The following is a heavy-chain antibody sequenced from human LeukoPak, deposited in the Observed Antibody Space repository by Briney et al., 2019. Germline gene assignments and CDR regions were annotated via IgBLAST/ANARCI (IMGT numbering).Heavy chain of an antibody. V-gene: IGHV3-33*08. CDR1: GFTFSSYA. Sequence: GGSLRLSCAASGFTFSSYAMSWVRQAPGKGLEWVAVIWYDGSKEYHAESVKGRFTISRDNFKSTLYLQMNSLRAEDTAVYYCARDRYGANSPFDYWGQGTLVTVSS. J-gene: IGHJ4*02. CDR2: IWYDGSKE. CDR3: ARDRYGANSPFDY. D-gene: IGHD4-23*01.